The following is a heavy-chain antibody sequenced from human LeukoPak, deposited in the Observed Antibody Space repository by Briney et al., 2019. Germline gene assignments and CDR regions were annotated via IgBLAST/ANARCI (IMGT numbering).Heavy chain of an antibody. CDR1: GFTFSTYA. J-gene: IGHJ4*02. V-gene: IGHV3-23*01. CDR3: SKDWGSNWHFDY. D-gene: IGHD6-13*01. Sequence: SGGSLRLSCAAPGFTFSTYAMSWVRQAPGKGLEWVSGISGSGGGTYYADSVKGRFTISRDNSKNTLYLQMNSLRAEDTAVYYCSKDWGSNWHFDYWGQGTLVTVSS. CDR2: ISGSGGGT.